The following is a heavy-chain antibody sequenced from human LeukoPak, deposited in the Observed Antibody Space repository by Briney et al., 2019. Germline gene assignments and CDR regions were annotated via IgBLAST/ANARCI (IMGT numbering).Heavy chain of an antibody. V-gene: IGHV3-53*01. J-gene: IGHJ6*02. D-gene: IGHD1-7*01. CDR1: GFTGSSNY. Sequence: GGYLRRSCAASGFTGSSNYMSWLRPAPGQGLEWVSVIYSGGSTYYADSVKSRFTISRDNSKNTLYLQMNSLRAEDTAVYYCARGGMVELRGYYYYYGMDVWGQGTTVTVSS. CDR3: ARGGMVELRGYYYYYGMDV. CDR2: IYSGGST.